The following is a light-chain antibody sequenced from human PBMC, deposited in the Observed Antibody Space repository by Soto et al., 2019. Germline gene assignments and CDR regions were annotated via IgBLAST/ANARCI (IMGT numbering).Light chain of an antibody. CDR1: SSDVGGYNY. J-gene: IGLJ2*01. Sequence: QSALTQPASVSGSPGQSITISCTGTSSDVGGYNYVSWYQQHPGKAPKLMIYEVSNRPSGVSNRFSGSKSGNTATLTISGHNAEQAADYYCSSYTSSSTRVVFGGGTK. V-gene: IGLV2-14*01. CDR3: SSYTSSSTRVV. CDR2: EVS.